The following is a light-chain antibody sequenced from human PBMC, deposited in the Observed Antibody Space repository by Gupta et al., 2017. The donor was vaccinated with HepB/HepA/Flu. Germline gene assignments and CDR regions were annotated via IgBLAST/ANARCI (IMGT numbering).Light chain of an antibody. CDR3: SAFEDILNGVV. V-gene: IGLV1-44*01. CDR1: SSNIGTNT. J-gene: IGLJ2*01. Sequence: QSVLTQPPSASGTPGQRVTISWSGSSSNIGTNTVNWYQQLPGTAPKLLAYGNNQRPTGVPDRFSGSKSGTSASLAISGLQSADEADYYCSAFEDILNGVVFGGGTKLTVL. CDR2: GNN.